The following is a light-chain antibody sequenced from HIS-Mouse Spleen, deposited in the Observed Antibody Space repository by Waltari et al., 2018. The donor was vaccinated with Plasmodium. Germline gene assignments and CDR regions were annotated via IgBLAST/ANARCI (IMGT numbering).Light chain of an antibody. J-gene: IGKJ4*01. CDR1: QDISNY. Sequence: IQMTQSPSSLSASVGDSVTITCHASQDISNYLNWYQQKPGKATKLLIYDASNLETGVPSRFSGSGSGTDFTFTISSLQPEDIATYYCQQYDNLPLTFGGGTKVEIK. CDR3: QQYDNLPLT. CDR2: DAS. V-gene: IGKV1-33*01.